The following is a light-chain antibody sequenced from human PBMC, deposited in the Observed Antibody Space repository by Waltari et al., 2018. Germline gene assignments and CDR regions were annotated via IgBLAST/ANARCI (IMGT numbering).Light chain of an antibody. V-gene: IGLV7-43*01. CDR2: NTN. CDR3: LLYYGGARV. Sequence: QIVVTQEPSLTVSPGGTVTLTCASSSGTVTTGYYPTWFQQKPGQAPRALIYNTNHRRAWTPARFSGSLLGGKAALTLSGVQPEDEADYYCLLYYGGARVFGGGTKLTVL. J-gene: IGLJ3*02. CDR1: SGTVTTGYY.